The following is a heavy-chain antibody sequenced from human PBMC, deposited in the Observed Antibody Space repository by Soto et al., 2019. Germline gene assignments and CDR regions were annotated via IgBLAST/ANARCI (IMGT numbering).Heavy chain of an antibody. CDR2: IYHSGST. Sequence: QVQLQESGPGLVRPSQTLSLTCTVSGDSINSVDHYWSWIRQPPGKGLEWMGYIYHSGSTHYNPSLNSRLTISIDTSTNRFSLNLTSVTAADTAVYFCARLRWETENNWFDPWGQGALVTVSS. CDR1: GDSINSVDHY. J-gene: IGHJ5*02. CDR3: ARLRWETENNWFDP. V-gene: IGHV4-30-4*01. D-gene: IGHD1-26*01.